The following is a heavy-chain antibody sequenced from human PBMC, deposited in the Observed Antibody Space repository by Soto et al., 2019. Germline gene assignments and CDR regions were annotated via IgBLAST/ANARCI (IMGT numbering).Heavy chain of an antibody. CDR1: GASISSNTYY. Sequence: PSETLSLTCTVSGASISSNTYYWAWIRRPPGKGLECIGSIYYDGSTYYNPSLKSRLTISVDTSKNQLSLELNSVTAADTAVCEYASDKITGLCDYWGQGTLVHVSS. D-gene: IGHD1-20*01. CDR3: ASDKITGLCDY. J-gene: IGHJ4*02. V-gene: IGHV4-39*01. CDR2: IYYDGST.